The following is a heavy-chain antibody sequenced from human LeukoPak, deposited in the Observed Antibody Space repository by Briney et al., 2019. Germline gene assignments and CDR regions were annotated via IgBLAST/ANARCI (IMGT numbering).Heavy chain of an antibody. CDR1: GYTFTGYY. D-gene: IGHD1-20*01. CDR2: INPNSGGT. V-gene: IGHV1-2*06. CDR3: ARSPQGDNWNDY. Sequence: ASVKVSCKASGYTFTGYYMHWVRQAPGQGLEWMGRINPNSGGTNYAQKFQGRVTMTRDTSLSTAYMELSRLRSDDTAVYYCARSPQGDNWNDYWGQGTLVTVSS. J-gene: IGHJ4*02.